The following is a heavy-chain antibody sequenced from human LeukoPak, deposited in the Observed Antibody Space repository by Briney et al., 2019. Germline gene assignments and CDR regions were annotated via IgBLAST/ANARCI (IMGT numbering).Heavy chain of an antibody. D-gene: IGHD2-15*01. CDR1: GYTCTSYG. Sequence: ASSKVSCKTSGYTCTSYGITGWRRAPGKGLEWMVGISAYNGNIDYAQNLQGSVTMTTDTSTSTAYLELRRLRSDATAVYYCTIMTHCTGGTCYSYDHWGQGTMVAVSS. CDR2: ISAYNGNI. J-gene: IGHJ4*02. CDR3: TIMTHCTGGTCYSYDH. V-gene: IGHV1-18*01.